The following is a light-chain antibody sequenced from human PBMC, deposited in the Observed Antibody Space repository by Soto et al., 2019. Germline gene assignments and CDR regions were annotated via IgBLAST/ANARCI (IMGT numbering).Light chain of an antibody. CDR2: EGS. V-gene: IGLV2-23*01. CDR1: STNIGSSSL. CDR3: CSYAGSGTYV. Sequence: QSVLTQSASVSGSPGQSITISCTGSSTNIGSSSLVSWYQQHPGKAPKLMIYEGSKRPSGVSNRFSGSKSGNTASLTISGLQAEDEADYYCCSYAGSGTYVFGTGTKLTVL. J-gene: IGLJ1*01.